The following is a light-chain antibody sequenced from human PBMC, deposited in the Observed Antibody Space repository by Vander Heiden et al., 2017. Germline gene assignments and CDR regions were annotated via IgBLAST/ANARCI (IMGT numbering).Light chain of an antibody. CDR3: ETWDSNTHV. CDR2: LEGSGSY. V-gene: IGLV4-60*02. J-gene: IGLJ2*01. Sequence: QPVLPQSSSASASLGSSVKLTCTLSSGHSSYIIAWHQQQPGKAPRYLMKLEGSGSYNKGSGVPDRFSGSSSGADRYPTISNLQVEDEADYYCETWDSNTHVFGGGTKLTVL. CDR1: SGHSSYI.